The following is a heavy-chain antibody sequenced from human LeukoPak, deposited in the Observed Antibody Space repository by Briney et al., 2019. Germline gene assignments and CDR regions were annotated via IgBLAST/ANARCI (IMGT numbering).Heavy chain of an antibody. Sequence: GGSLRLSCAASGFTFSSYSMNWVRQAPGKGLEWVSSISSSSSYIYYADSVKGRFTISRDNAKNSLYLQMNSLRAEDTAVYYCARDSVGATEGWFDPWGQGTLVTVSS. CDR3: ARDSVGATEGWFDP. CDR1: GFTFSSYS. D-gene: IGHD1-26*01. V-gene: IGHV3-21*01. CDR2: ISSSSSYI. J-gene: IGHJ5*02.